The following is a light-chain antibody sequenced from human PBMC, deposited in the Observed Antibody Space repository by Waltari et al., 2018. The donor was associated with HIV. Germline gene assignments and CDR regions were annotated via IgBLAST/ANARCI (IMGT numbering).Light chain of an antibody. J-gene: IGLJ2*01. CDR1: ALPNKY. CDR2: EDS. Sequence: SYELTQPPSVSVSPGQAARITCSGDALPNKYAYWYQQKSGRAPVLVIYEDSERPSGIPERFSGSSSGTMATLTISGAQVEDEADYYCYSTDSSGYPLFGGGTKLTVL. V-gene: IGLV3-10*01. CDR3: YSTDSSGYPL.